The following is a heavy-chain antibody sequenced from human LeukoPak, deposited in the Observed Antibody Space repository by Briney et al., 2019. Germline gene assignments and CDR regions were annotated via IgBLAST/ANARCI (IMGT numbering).Heavy chain of an antibody. CDR3: ARGHSSGWSDFDY. CDR2: IIPLFGTP. V-gene: IGHV1-69*13. CDR1: GGTSSSYG. D-gene: IGHD6-19*01. J-gene: IGHJ4*02. Sequence: SVKVSCKASGGTSSSYGFSWVRQAPGKGLQWMGGIIPLFGTPNYAQNFQGRVTITADESTTTVSMELSSLRYDDTAVYYCARGHSSGWSDFDYWGQGTLVTVSS.